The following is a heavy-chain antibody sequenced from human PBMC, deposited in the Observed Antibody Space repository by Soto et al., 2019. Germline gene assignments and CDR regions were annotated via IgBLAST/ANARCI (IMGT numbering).Heavy chain of an antibody. V-gene: IGHV3-21*01. J-gene: IGHJ5*02. CDR1: GFTFSSYS. Sequence: EVQLVESGGGLVKPGGSLRLSCAASGFTFSSYSMNWVRQAPGKGLEGVSSISSSSSYIYYADSVKGRFTISRDNAKHSLYLQMNSLRAEDTAVYYCARDSGSLGFDPCGQGTLFTVSS. D-gene: IGHD1-26*01. CDR3: ARDSGSLGFDP. CDR2: ISSSSSYI.